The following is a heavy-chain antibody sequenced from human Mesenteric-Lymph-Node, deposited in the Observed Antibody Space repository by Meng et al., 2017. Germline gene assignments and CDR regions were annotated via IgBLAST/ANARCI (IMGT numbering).Heavy chain of an antibody. Sequence: GGSLRLSCAASGFTFSSYAMYWVRQAPGKGLEGVAVIPDDGTNKYHADSVKGRFTISRDNSKNTLYLQMSSLRAEETARYYCAREEHGSGSYSGDVWGQGAMVTVSS. J-gene: IGHJ4*02. V-gene: IGHV3-30*04. D-gene: IGHD3-10*01. CDR1: GFTFSSYA. CDR2: IPDDGTNK. CDR3: AREEHGSGSYSGDV.